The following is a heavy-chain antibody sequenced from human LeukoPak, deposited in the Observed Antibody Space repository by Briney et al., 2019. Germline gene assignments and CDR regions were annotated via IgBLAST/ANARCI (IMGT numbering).Heavy chain of an antibody. D-gene: IGHD6-19*01. Sequence: PGGSLRLSCAASGFTFSSYAMSWVRQAPGKGLEWVSAISGSGGSTYYADSVKGRFTISRDNSKNTLYLQMNSLRAEDTAVYHCAKDSRDVAVAGLFDYWGQGTLVTVSS. V-gene: IGHV3-23*01. J-gene: IGHJ4*02. CDR1: GFTFSSYA. CDR3: AKDSRDVAVAGLFDY. CDR2: ISGSGGST.